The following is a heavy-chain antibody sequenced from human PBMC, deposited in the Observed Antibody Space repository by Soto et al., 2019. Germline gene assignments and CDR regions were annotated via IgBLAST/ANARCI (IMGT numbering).Heavy chain of an antibody. V-gene: IGHV3-66*01. CDR3: ARNSGSKLGPRTAGAGH. D-gene: IGHD7-27*01. CDR1: GFTVSNNY. J-gene: IGHJ4*02. CDR2: IYSGGTT. Sequence: EVQLVESGGALVQPGGSLRLSCAASGFTVSNNYMSWVRQAPGKGLEWVSLIYSGGTTSYADSVKGRFTISRDSSKNTLNLQRNSLRAEDTAVYYCARNSGSKLGPRTAGAGHWGQGTLVTVSS.